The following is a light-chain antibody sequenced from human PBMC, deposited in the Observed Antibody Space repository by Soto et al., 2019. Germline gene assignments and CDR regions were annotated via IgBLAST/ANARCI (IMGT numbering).Light chain of an antibody. Sequence: DIQMTQSPSSLSASVGDRVTITCQASQDIRNYLNWHQQKPGKVPKILIYKASSLESGVPSRFSGSGSGTEFTLTISSLQPDDFATYYCQQYSTYTPRTFGQGTKVDIK. V-gene: IGKV1-5*03. J-gene: IGKJ1*01. CDR3: QQYSTYTPRT. CDR1: QDIRNY. CDR2: KAS.